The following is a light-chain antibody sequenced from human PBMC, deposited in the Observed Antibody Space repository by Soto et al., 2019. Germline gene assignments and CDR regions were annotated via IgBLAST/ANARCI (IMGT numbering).Light chain of an antibody. CDR2: GAS. J-gene: IGKJ2*01. CDR3: QQYGSSPGYT. V-gene: IGKV3-20*01. Sequence: EIVLTQSPGTLSLSPGESATLSCRASQSVSSSYLAWYQQKPGQAPRLLIYGASSRATGIPDRFSGSGSGTDFTLTISRLEPEEFAVYYCQQYGSSPGYTFGQGTKLEIK. CDR1: QSVSSSY.